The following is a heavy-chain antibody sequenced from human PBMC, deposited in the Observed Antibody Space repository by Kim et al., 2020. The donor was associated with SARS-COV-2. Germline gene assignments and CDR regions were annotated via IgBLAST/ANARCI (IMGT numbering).Heavy chain of an antibody. Sequence: ASVKVSCKASGYTFTDYGISWVRQAPGQGLEWMGWISAYNGNTNYAQKVQGRVTMTTDTSTSTAYMELRSLRSDDAAMYFCARDGWSSWYTGPSFDYWGQGTLVPVSA. CDR1: GYTFTDYG. J-gene: IGHJ4*02. D-gene: IGHD6-13*01. CDR2: ISAYNGNT. V-gene: IGHV1-18*01. CDR3: ARDGWSSWYTGPSFDY.